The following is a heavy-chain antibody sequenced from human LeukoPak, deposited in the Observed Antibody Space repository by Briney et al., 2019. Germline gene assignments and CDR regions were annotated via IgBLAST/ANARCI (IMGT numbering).Heavy chain of an antibody. V-gene: IGHV4-34*01. CDR2: INHSGST. Sequence: PSETLSLTCAVYGGSFSGYYWSWIRQPPGKGLEWIGEINHSGSTNCNPSLKSRVTISVDTSKNQFSLKLSSVTAADTAVYYCAREGSIYFSDSSGYLGYWGQGTLVTVSS. J-gene: IGHJ4*02. CDR3: AREGSIYFSDSSGYLGY. CDR1: GGSFSGYY. D-gene: IGHD3-22*01.